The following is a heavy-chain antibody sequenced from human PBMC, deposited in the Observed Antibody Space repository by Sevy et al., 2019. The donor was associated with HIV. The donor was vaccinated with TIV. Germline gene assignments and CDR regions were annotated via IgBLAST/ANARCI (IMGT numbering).Heavy chain of an antibody. Sequence: ASVKVSCKASGGTFSSYAISWVRQAPGQGLEWMGGIIPIFGTANYAQKFQGRVTITADESTSTAYMELSSLRSEDTAVYYCARVSQQWLGRYYFDYWGQGTLVTVSS. D-gene: IGHD6-19*01. CDR1: GGTFSSYA. V-gene: IGHV1-69*13. CDR2: IIPIFGTA. CDR3: ARVSQQWLGRYYFDY. J-gene: IGHJ4*02.